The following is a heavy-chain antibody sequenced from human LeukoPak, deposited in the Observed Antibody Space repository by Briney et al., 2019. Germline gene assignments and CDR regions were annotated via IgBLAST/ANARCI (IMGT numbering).Heavy chain of an antibody. V-gene: IGHV3-48*01. J-gene: IGHJ4*02. D-gene: IGHD6-6*01. Sequence: GGSLRLSCAASGFTFSGYGMNWVRQAPGRGLEWISYISSSGSSMNYADSVKGRFTISRDNAKNSLYLQMNSLRVEDTAVYYCARGGAARPDYWGQGSLVTVSS. CDR1: GFTFSGYG. CDR2: ISSSGSSM. CDR3: ARGGAARPDY.